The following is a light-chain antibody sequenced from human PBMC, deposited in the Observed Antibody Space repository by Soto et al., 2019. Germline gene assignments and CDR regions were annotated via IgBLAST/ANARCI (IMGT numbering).Light chain of an antibody. CDR3: QQYGTSPS. CDR1: QTVRSSY. Sequence: EIVVTQSPGTLSLSPGERATLSCRAGQTVRSSYLAWYQQIPGQAPRLLIYGASSRDTGIPDRFRGSGSGTDFTLTISRLEPEDFAVYYCQQYGTSPSFGQGTKVEVK. J-gene: IGKJ1*01. V-gene: IGKV3-20*01. CDR2: GAS.